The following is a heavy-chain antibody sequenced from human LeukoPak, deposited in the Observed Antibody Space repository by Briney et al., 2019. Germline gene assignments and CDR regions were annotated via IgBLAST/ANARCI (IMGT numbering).Heavy chain of an antibody. D-gene: IGHD1-26*01. CDR3: ASSTLVYSGKYFVRGDWFDP. J-gene: IGHJ5*02. CDR2: ISSNSNII. V-gene: IGHV3-48*01. Sequence: GGSLRLSCEASGFTFSTYSMNWVRQAPGRGLEWISYISSNSNIIYYADSVKGRFTIPRDNAKNSLYLQMHSLGAEDTAFYYCASSTLVYSGKYFVRGDWFDPWGQGTLVTVSS. CDR1: GFTFSTYS.